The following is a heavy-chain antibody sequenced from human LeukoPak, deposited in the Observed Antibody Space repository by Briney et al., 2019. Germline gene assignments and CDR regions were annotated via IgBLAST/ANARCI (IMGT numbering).Heavy chain of an antibody. V-gene: IGHV3-7*03. CDR2: IKQDGSEK. CDR1: GFTFSSYW. J-gene: IGHJ3*02. D-gene: IGHD1-1*01. Sequence: GGSLRLTCAASGFTFSSYWMSWVRQAPGKGLEWVANIKQDGSEKYYVDSVKGRFTISRDNAKNSLYLQMNSLRAEDTAVYYCARDFAVYNWNVDAFDIWGQGTMVTVSS. CDR3: ARDFAVYNWNVDAFDI.